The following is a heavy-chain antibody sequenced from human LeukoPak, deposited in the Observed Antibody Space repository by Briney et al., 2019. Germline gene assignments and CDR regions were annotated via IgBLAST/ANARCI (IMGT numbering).Heavy chain of an antibody. D-gene: IGHD5-18*01. Sequence: SGPTLVNPTQTLTLTCTFSGFSLSTSGMRVSWIRQPPGKALEWLARIDWDDDKFYSTSLKTRLTISKDTSKNQVVLTMTNMDPVDTATYYCARTRGYSYGFAFDIWGQGTMVTVSS. J-gene: IGHJ3*02. V-gene: IGHV2-70*04. CDR3: ARTRGYSYGFAFDI. CDR2: IDWDDDK. CDR1: GFSLSTSGMR.